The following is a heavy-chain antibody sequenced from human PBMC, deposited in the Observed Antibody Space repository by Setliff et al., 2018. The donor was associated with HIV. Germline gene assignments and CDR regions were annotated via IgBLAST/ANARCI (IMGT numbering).Heavy chain of an antibody. D-gene: IGHD6-19*01. CDR1: GGSFTDFY. CDR2: ITHSGST. J-gene: IGHJ4*02. Sequence: TSETLSLTCAVYGGSFTDFYWTFIRQSPGKGLEWIGEITHSGSTTCDPSLKSRITVSVDTSKNQFSLKLTSVTAADMGVYYCARGRKKTLAVSGTRYFDFWGQGTLVTVSS. V-gene: IGHV4-34*01. CDR3: ARGRKKTLAVSGTRYFDF.